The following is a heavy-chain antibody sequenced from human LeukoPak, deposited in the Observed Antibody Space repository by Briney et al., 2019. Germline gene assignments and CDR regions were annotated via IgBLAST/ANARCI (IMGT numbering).Heavy chain of an antibody. CDR2: ISTDGSST. CDR1: GFTFSTYW. V-gene: IGHV3-74*01. Sequence: PGGSLRLSCAASGFTFSTYWMHWVRHAPGKGLVWVSRISTDGSSTIYADSVKGRFTISRDNAKNSLFLQMDSLRVEDTAVYYCVGGPGYWGQGTLVIVSP. D-gene: IGHD3-10*01. CDR3: VGGPGY. J-gene: IGHJ4*02.